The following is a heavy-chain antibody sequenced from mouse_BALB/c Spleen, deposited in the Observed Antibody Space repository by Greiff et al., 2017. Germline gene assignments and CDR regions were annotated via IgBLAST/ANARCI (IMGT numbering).Heavy chain of an antibody. V-gene: IGHV7-3*02. CDR3: ARDLPGFDY. CDR1: GFTFIAYH. Sequence: EVQGVESGGGLVQPGGSLRLSCATSGFTFIAYHMSWVRQPPGKALEWLGFIRNKANGYTTEYSASVKGRFTISRDNSQSILYLQMNTLRAEDSATYYCARDLPGFDYWGQGTTLTVSA. J-gene: IGHJ2*01. CDR2: IRNKANGYTT.